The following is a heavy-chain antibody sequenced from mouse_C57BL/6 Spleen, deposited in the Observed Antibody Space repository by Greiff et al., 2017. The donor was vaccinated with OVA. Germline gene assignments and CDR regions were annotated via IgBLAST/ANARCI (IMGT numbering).Heavy chain of an antibody. CDR1: GYAFSSYW. Sequence: VKLQESGPELVKPGASVKISCKASGYAFSSYWMNWVKQRPGKGLEWIGRIYTGDGDTNYNGKFKGRATLTADKSSSTAYMQLSSLTSEDSAFYFCAEGNSSFDYWGQGTTLTVSS. V-gene: IGHV1-82*01. CDR2: IYTGDGDT. J-gene: IGHJ2*01. CDR3: AEGNSSFDY. D-gene: IGHD2-1*01.